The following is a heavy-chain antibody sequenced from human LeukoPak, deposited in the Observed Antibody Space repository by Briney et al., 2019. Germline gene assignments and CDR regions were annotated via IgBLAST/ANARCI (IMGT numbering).Heavy chain of an antibody. D-gene: IGHD2-2*01. Sequence: GASVKVSCKASGYTFTGYYMHWVRQAPGQGLEWMGWINPNSGGTNYAQKFQGRVTMTRDTSISTAYMELSRLRSDDTAVYYCARSPPPAAMRTTKTYNWFDPWGQGTLVTVSS. CDR2: INPNSGGT. CDR1: GYTFTGYY. J-gene: IGHJ5*02. CDR3: ARSPPPAAMRTTKTYNWFDP. V-gene: IGHV1-2*02.